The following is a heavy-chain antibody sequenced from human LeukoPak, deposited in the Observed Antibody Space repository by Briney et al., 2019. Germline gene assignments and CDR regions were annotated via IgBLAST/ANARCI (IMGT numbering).Heavy chain of an antibody. CDR2: IYSGGNT. CDR1: GFTVGTNY. V-gene: IGHV3-66*01. J-gene: IGHJ5*02. Sequence: PGGSLRLSCAASGFTVGTNYMSWVRQAPGKGLEWVSIIYSGGNTHYVDSVKGRFTISRDNGRLFLQMNSLRVEDTAIYYCARDKPDAAGSSAWYWAAWGQGTLVIVSS. D-gene: IGHD2-8*02. CDR3: ARDKPDAAGSSAWYWAA.